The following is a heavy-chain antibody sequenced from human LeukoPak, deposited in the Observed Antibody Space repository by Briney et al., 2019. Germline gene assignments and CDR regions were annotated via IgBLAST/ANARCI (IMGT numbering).Heavy chain of an antibody. CDR3: ARGAEHFGTAMVTEYYYGMDV. CDR1: GYTFTSYD. D-gene: IGHD5-18*01. V-gene: IGHV1-8*01. Sequence: ASVKVSCKASGYTFTSYDINWVRQATGQGLEWMGWMNPNSGNTGYEQKFQGRVTMTRNTSISTVYMELSSLRSEDTAVYYCARGAEHFGTAMVTEYYYGMDVWGQGTTVTVSS. CDR2: MNPNSGNT. J-gene: IGHJ6*02.